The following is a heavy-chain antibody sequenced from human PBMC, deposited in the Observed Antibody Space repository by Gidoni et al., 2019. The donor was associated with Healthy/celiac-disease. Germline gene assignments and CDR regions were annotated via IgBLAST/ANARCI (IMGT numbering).Heavy chain of an antibody. Sequence: QVQLVESRGGVVQPGRSLRLSCAASGFTFSSYGMTWVRQAPGKGLGWVAVIWYEGSNEYYADSVKGRFTISRDNSKNTLYLQMNSLRVEDTAVYYCARDRGVVVAASYGMDVWGQGTTVTVSS. V-gene: IGHV3-33*01. J-gene: IGHJ6*02. CDR1: GFTFSSYG. CDR3: ARDRGVVVAASYGMDV. D-gene: IGHD2-15*01. CDR2: IWYEGSNE.